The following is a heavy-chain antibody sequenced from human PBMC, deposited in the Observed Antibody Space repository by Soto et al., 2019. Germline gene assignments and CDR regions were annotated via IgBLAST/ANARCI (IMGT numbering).Heavy chain of an antibody. CDR1: GYTLTELS. CDR2: FDPEDGET. J-gene: IGHJ4*02. V-gene: IGHV1-24*01. CDR3: ATAGRRADMVTSRYYFDS. Sequence: ASVKVSCKVSGYTLTELSMHWVRQAPGKGLEWMGGFDPEDGETIYAQKFQGRVTMTEDTSTDTAYMELSSLRSEDTAVYYCATAGRRADMVTSRYYFDSWGQGTLDTVSS. D-gene: IGHD5-18*01.